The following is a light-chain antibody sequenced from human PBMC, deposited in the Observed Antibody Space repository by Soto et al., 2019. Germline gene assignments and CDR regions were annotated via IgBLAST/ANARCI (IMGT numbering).Light chain of an antibody. Sequence: VLTQPPSASWAPGQRVTISCSGSSSNIGSNTVNWYQQLPGTAPKLLIYTNNQRPSGVRDRFSGSRSGTSASLAISGLQSEDEADYYCAAWDDSLNGFVFGTGTKVTVL. V-gene: IGLV1-44*01. CDR1: SSNIGSNT. CDR3: AAWDDSLNGFV. CDR2: TNN. J-gene: IGLJ1*01.